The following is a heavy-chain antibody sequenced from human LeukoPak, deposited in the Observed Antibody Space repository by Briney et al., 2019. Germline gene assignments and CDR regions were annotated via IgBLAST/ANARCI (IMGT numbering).Heavy chain of an antibody. CDR3: AEVNGYCSSTSCQGAFDI. J-gene: IGHJ3*02. V-gene: IGHV3-9*01. CDR2: ISWNSGSI. D-gene: IGHD2-2*01. Sequence: GRSLRLYCAASGFTFDDYAMHWGRQAPGKGLEWVSGISWNSGSIGYADSVKGRFTISRDNAKNSLYLQMNSLRAEDTALYYCAEVNGYCSSTSCQGAFDIWGQGTMVTVSS. CDR1: GFTFDDYA.